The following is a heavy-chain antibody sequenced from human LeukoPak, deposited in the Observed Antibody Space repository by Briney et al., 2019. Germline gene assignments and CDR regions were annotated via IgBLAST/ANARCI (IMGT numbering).Heavy chain of an antibody. CDR3: ARRYATQVPAAIWFDP. J-gene: IGHJ5*02. V-gene: IGHV4-30-4*01. D-gene: IGHD2-2*01. CDR1: GTSISNGDYY. Sequence: SETLSLTCNVSGTSISNGDYYWSWIRQPPGKGPEWIGYIYYSGNTHYNPSLKSRVTISVDTSKNQFSLKLSSVTAADTAVYFCARRYATQVPAAIWFDPWGQGTLVTVSP. CDR2: IYYSGNT.